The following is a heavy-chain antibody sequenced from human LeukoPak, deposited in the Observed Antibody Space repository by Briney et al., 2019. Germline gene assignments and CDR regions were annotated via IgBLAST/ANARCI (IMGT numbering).Heavy chain of an antibody. Sequence: PGGSLRLSCAASGFTFDDYAMHWVRQAPGKGLEWVSLISGNGGSTYYADSVKGRFTISRDNSKNSLYLQMNSLRTEDTALYYCAKDLTRGSGWPIDYWGQGTLVTVSS. J-gene: IGHJ4*02. CDR3: AKDLTRGSGWPIDY. CDR2: ISGNGGST. CDR1: GFTFDDYA. D-gene: IGHD6-19*01. V-gene: IGHV3-43*02.